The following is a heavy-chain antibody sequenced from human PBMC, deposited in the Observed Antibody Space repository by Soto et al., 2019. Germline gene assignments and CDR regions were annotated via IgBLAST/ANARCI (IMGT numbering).Heavy chain of an antibody. CDR1: GGSISSSSYY. J-gene: IGHJ5*02. CDR2: IYYSGST. D-gene: IGHD2-15*01. V-gene: IGHV4-39*07. Sequence: ETLSLPWTVSGGSISSSSYYWCWIRQPTGKGLEWIGSIYYSGSTYYNPSLKSRVTISVDTSKNQFSLKLSSVTAADTAVYYCARGANSEGYCSGGSCYGNYNWFDPWGQGTLVTVSS. CDR3: ARGANSEGYCSGGSCYGNYNWFDP.